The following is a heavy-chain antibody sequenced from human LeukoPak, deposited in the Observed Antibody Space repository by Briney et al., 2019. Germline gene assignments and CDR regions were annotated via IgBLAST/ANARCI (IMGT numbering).Heavy chain of an antibody. CDR3: AKGSYYDSSGTYYFDY. V-gene: IGHV3-23*01. Sequence: GGSLRLSCAASGFTFSSYAMRWVRQAPGKGLEWVSAISGSGDNTYYADSVKGRFTISRDNSKNTLYLQMNSLRAEDTALYYCAKGSYYDSSGTYYFDYWGQGTLVTVSS. J-gene: IGHJ4*02. CDR1: GFTFSSYA. CDR2: ISGSGDNT. D-gene: IGHD3-22*01.